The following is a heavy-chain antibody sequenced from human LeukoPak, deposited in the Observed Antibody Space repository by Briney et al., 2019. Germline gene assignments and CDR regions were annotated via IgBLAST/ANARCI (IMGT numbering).Heavy chain of an antibody. J-gene: IGHJ6*03. CDR1: GFTFSSYW. Sequence: GRSLRLSCAASGFTFSSYWMSWVRQAPGKGLEWVANIKQDGSEEYYVDSVKGRFTISRDNAKNSLYLQMNSLRADDTAVYYCARFAAGGSYYYYMDVWGKGTTVTVSS. CDR3: ARFAAGGSYYYYMDV. D-gene: IGHD6-25*01. CDR2: IKQDGSEE. V-gene: IGHV3-7*01.